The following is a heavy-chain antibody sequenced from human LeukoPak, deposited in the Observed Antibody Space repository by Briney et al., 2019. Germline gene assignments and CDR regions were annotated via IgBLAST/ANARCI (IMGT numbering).Heavy chain of an antibody. CDR1: GFTFSGYS. CDR3: ARAHNWKYGTFDY. D-gene: IGHD1-7*01. CDR2: ISSSSSYI. Sequence: GGSLRPSCAASGFTFSGYSMNWVRQAPGKGLEWVSSISSSSSYIYYADSVKGRFTISRDNAKNSLYLQMNSLRAEDTAVYYCARAHNWKYGTFDYWGQGTLVTVSS. J-gene: IGHJ4*02. V-gene: IGHV3-21*01.